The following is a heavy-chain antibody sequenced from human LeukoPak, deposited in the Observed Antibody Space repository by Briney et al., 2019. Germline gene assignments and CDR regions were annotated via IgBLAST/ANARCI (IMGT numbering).Heavy chain of an antibody. Sequence: PSETLSLTCTVSGGSISSYYWSWIRQPAGKGLEWIGRIYTSGSTNYNPSLKSRVTISVDTSKNQFSLKLSSVTAADTAVYYCARVVPAAMAYGMDVWGQGTTVTVSS. CDR3: ARVVPAAMAYGMDV. CDR2: IYTSGST. J-gene: IGHJ6*02. V-gene: IGHV4-4*07. CDR1: GGSISSYY. D-gene: IGHD2-2*01.